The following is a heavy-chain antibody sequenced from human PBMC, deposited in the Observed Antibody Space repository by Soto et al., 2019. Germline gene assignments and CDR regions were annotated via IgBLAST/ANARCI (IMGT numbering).Heavy chain of an antibody. V-gene: IGHV3-30*18. CDR1: GFTFSSYG. Sequence: GGSLRLSCAASGFTFSSYGMHWVRQAPGKGLEWVAVISYDGSNKYYADSVKGRFTISRDNSKNTLYLQMNSLRAEDTAVYYCAKDDTLGCSSTSCHPWYFDLWGRGTLVTVSS. D-gene: IGHD2-2*01. CDR2: ISYDGSNK. CDR3: AKDDTLGCSSTSCHPWYFDL. J-gene: IGHJ2*01.